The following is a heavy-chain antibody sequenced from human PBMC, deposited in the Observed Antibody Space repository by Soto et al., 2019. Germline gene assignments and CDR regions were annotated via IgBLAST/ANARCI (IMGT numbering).Heavy chain of an antibody. CDR1: GGSISSYY. CDR3: ARIAVAGTDFDY. CDR2: IYTSGST. V-gene: IGHV4-4*07. Sequence: SETLSLTCTVSGGSISSYYWSWIRQPAGKGLEWIGRIYTSGSTNCNPSLKSRVTMSVDTSKNQFSLKLSSVTAADTAVYYCARIAVAGTDFDYWGQGTLVTVSS. J-gene: IGHJ4*02. D-gene: IGHD6-19*01.